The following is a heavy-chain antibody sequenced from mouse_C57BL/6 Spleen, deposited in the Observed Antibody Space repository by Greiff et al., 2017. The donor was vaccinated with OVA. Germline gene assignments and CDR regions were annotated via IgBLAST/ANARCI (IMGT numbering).Heavy chain of an antibody. Sequence: EVHLVESGGGLVKPGGSLKLSCAASGFTFSDYGMHWVRQAPEKGLEWVAYISSGSSTIYYADTVKCRFTISRDNAKNTLFLQMTSLRADDTAMYYCARDSNYAMYYWGQGTSVTVSS. J-gene: IGHJ4*01. D-gene: IGHD2-5*01. CDR3: ARDSNYAMYY. CDR2: ISSGSSTI. V-gene: IGHV5-17*01. CDR1: GFTFSDYG.